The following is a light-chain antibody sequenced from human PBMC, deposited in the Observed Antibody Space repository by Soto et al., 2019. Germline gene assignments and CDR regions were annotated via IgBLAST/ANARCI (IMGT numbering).Light chain of an antibody. V-gene: IGLV1-40*01. CDR1: RSNIGAGYD. CDR2: GNT. Sequence: QSVLTQPPSVSGAPGQRVTISCTGSRSNIGAGYDVHWYQQLPGTAPKLLIDGNTNRPSGIPDRFSGSKSDTSASLAITGLQDEDEADYYCQSYDINLSGVVFGGGTKLTVL. CDR3: QSYDINLSGVV. J-gene: IGLJ2*01.